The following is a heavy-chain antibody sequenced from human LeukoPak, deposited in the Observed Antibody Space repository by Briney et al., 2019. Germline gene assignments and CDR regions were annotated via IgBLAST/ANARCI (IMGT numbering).Heavy chain of an antibody. J-gene: IGHJ5*02. Sequence: GGSLRLSCAASGFIVSSKYMSWVRQAPGRGLEWVSVIYSGGSTHYADSVKGRFTISRDNSKNMLYLQMNSLRAEDTAVYYCAGGPKQQLLWGRASNGFDPWGQGTLVTVSS. V-gene: IGHV3-66*01. CDR1: GFIVSSKY. CDR3: AGGPKQQLLWGRASNGFDP. D-gene: IGHD2-2*01. CDR2: IYSGGST.